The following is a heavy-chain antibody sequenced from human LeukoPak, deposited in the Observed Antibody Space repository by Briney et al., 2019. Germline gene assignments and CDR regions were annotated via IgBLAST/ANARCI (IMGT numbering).Heavy chain of an antibody. V-gene: IGHV3-53*01. J-gene: IGHJ4*02. CDR1: GFTLSSYS. Sequence: GGSLRLSCAVSGFTLSSYSMNWVRQAPGKGLEWVSLIYSGGSTYYADSVKGRFTISRDNSKNTLYLQMNSLRAEDTAVYYCARGGSLRLFDYWGQGTLVTVSS. CDR2: IYSGGST. CDR3: ARGGSLRLFDY. D-gene: IGHD6-13*01.